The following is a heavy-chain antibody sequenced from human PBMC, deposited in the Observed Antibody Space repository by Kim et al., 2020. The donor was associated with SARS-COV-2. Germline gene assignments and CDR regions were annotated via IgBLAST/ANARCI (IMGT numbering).Heavy chain of an antibody. Sequence: SGKGRFTISRDNAKNSLYLQMNSLRAEDTALYYCAKDIWVRGATYNWFDPWGQGTLVTVSS. CDR3: AKDIWVRGATYNWFDP. V-gene: IGHV3-9*01. D-gene: IGHD3-10*01. J-gene: IGHJ5*02.